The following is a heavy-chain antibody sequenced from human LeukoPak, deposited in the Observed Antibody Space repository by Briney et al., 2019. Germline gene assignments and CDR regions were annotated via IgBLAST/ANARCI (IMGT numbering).Heavy chain of an antibody. CDR1: GFTFSSYG. CDR3: AKDTTPPKAGFDP. D-gene: IGHD1-14*01. CDR2: IRYDGTNK. J-gene: IGHJ5*02. V-gene: IGHV3-30*02. Sequence: PGGSLRLSCAASGFTFSSYGMHWVRQAPGKGLDWVAFIRYDGTNKYYAASVKGRFTISRGNSKNTLYLQMNSLRAEDTAVYYCAKDTTPPKAGFDPWGQGTLVTVSS.